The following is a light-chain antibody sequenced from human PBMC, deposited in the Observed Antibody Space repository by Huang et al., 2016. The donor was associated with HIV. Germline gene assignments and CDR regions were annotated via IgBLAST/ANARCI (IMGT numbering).Light chain of an antibody. V-gene: IGKV2-28*01. Sequence: DIVMTQSPLSLPVTPGEPASISCKSIQSLLHSNGNTYLDWYLQRPGQSPQLLIYLGSNPASGVPDRYSVSVAGTDFTLKISRVEAEDFGVYYCMQALQTPWTFGQGTKVDIK. CDR1: QSLLHSNGNTY. CDR2: LGS. J-gene: IGKJ1*01. CDR3: MQALQTPWT.